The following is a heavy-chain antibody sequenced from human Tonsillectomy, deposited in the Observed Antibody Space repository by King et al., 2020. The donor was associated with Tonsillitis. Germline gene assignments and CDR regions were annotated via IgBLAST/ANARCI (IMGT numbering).Heavy chain of an antibody. CDR3: AKDWGYGIDY. D-gene: IGHD5-12*01. Sequence: QLVQSGGGVVQPGGSLRLSCVVSGFMFSSYGMHWVRQAPGKGLEWVAFIRFDGSDKFYADSVKGRFTISRDNSMSTLYLQMNSLRAEDTAVYYCAKDWGYGIDYWGQGTLVTVSS. CDR1: GFMFSSYG. V-gene: IGHV3-30*02. CDR2: IRFDGSDK. J-gene: IGHJ4*02.